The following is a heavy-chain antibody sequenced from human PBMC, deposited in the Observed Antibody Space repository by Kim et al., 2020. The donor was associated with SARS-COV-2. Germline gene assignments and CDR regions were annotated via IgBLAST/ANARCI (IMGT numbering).Heavy chain of an antibody. CDR2: SSSSTI. D-gene: IGHD3-16*01. CDR3: ARLRDY. J-gene: IGHJ4*02. Sequence: SSSSTIYYADSVKGRFTISRDNAKNSLFLQMNSLRDEDTAVYYCARLRDYWGQGTLVTVSS. V-gene: IGHV3-48*02.